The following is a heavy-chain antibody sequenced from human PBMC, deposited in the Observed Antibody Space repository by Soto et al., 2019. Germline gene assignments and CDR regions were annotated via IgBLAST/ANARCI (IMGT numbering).Heavy chain of an antibody. D-gene: IGHD5-12*01. V-gene: IGHV3-23*01. CDR1: GFSFDTYA. J-gene: IGHJ4*02. CDR2: ISGSGGNT. Sequence: EAQLLESGGGLVQPAGSLRVSCAASGFSFDTYAMSWVRQAPGKGLEWVSTISGSGGNTYYADSVKGRFIISRDNSKNILYLQMTSLRAEDTALYYCAKLGMTTINRDYWGQGTQVTVSS. CDR3: AKLGMTTINRDY.